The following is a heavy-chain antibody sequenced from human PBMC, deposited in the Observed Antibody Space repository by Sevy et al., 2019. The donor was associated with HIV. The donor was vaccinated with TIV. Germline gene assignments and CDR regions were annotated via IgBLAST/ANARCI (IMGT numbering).Heavy chain of an antibody. D-gene: IGHD3-22*01. CDR2: IYPGESDT. CDR1: GYSFTSYW. Sequence: GGSLRLSCKGSGYSFTSYWIGWVRQMPGKGLEWMGIIYPGESDTRYSPSLQGQVTISADKSISTAYLQWSSLKASDRAMYLCAGRKYGSSGYPPNFFDLWGQGTLVTVSS. CDR3: AGRKYGSSGYPPNFFDL. V-gene: IGHV5-51*01. J-gene: IGHJ4*02.